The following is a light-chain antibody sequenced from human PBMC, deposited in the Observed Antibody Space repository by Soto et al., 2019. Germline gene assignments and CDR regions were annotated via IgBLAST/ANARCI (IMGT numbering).Light chain of an antibody. Sequence: QSALTQPASVSGSPGQSITISCAGASSDVGAYNYVSWYQQRPGKAPKLIIYDVSDRPSGVSNRFSGSKSANTASLTISGLQAEDEADYYCRAFTSGNTLIFGGGTKLTVL. CDR1: SSDVGAYNY. CDR3: RAFTSGNTLI. V-gene: IGLV2-14*01. J-gene: IGLJ2*01. CDR2: DVS.